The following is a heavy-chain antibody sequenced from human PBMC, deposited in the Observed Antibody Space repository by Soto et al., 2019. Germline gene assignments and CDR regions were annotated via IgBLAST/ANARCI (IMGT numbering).Heavy chain of an antibody. CDR3: AKDIRVVVAATADAFDI. Sequence: EVQLLESGGGLVQPGGSLRLPCAASGFTFSSYAMSWVRQAPGKGLEWVSAISGSGGSTYYADSVKGRFTISRDNSKNTLYLQMNSLRAEDTAVYYCAKDIRVVVAATADAFDIWGQGTMVTVSS. V-gene: IGHV3-23*01. J-gene: IGHJ3*02. CDR2: ISGSGGST. D-gene: IGHD2-15*01. CDR1: GFTFSSYA.